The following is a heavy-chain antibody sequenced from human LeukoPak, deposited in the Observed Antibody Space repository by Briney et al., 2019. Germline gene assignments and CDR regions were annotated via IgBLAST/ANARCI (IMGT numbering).Heavy chain of an antibody. CDR2: IYYSGST. V-gene: IGHV4-59*08. J-gene: IGHJ5*02. CDR1: LGSLSSYY. D-gene: IGHD3-3*01. Sequence: PSETLSLTRTVPLGSLSSYYWSWIRQPPRKGGEWIGHIYYSGSTNYNPSLKSRVTISVDTSKNQFSLKLSSVTAADTAVYYCARGPVSITIFGVANNERFDPWGQGTLVTVSS. CDR3: ARGPVSITIFGVANNERFDP.